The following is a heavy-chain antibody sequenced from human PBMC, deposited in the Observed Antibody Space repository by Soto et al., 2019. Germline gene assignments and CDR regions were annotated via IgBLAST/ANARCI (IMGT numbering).Heavy chain of an antibody. Sequence: TLSLTCTVSGGSISSYYWSWIRQPPGKGLEWIGYIYYSGSTNYNPSLKSRVTISVDTSKNQFSLKLSSVTAADTAVYYCARWYNWNDFDAFDIWGQGTMVTVSS. CDR2: IYYSGST. CDR3: ARWYNWNDFDAFDI. CDR1: GGSISSYY. V-gene: IGHV4-59*01. D-gene: IGHD1-20*01. J-gene: IGHJ3*02.